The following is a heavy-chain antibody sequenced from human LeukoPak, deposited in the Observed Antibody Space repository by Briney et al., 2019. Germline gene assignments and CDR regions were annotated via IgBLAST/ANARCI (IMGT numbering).Heavy chain of an antibody. J-gene: IGHJ3*02. V-gene: IGHV1-24*01. CDR3: ATVRALKSHHAFDI. CDR2: FDPEDGET. Sequence: PGASVKVSCKASGYTFTSYDINWVRQATGQGLEWMGGFDPEDGETTYAQKFQGRVTMTEDTSTDTAYMELSSLRSEDTAVYYCATVRALKSHHAFDIWGQGTMVTVSS. CDR1: GYTFTSYD.